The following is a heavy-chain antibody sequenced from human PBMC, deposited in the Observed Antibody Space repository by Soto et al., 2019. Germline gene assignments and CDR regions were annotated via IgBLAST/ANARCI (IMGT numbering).Heavy chain of an antibody. V-gene: IGHV4-30-2*01. D-gene: IGHD2-21*02. CDR2: IYQSVCT. CDR1: GAPITSGAYS. J-gene: IGHJ5*02. CDR3: ARDMSGCSSSDCYLSGRFDP. Sequence: QLQLLESGSGLVKPSQTLSLTCTVSGAPITSGAYSWSCIRQPPGKGLEWIGFIYQSVCTHYNPSPKSRVTISADRSTNHFSLQLTSLTAADTAVYYCARDMSGCSSSDCYLSGRFDPWGPGTLVTVSS.